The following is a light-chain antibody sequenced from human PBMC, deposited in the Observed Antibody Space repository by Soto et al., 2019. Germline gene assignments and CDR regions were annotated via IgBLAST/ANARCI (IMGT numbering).Light chain of an antibody. V-gene: IGKV1-5*01. CDR3: QQYNTYPWT. J-gene: IGKJ1*01. CDR1: QSVSSW. CDR2: DAS. Sequence: DIQMTQSPSTLSASVGDRFTITCRAIQSVSSWLAWYQQKPGRAPKLLIYDASDLQSGVPSRFSGSGSGTEFTLTISSLQPDDFATYYCQQYNTYPWTFGQGTKVDIK.